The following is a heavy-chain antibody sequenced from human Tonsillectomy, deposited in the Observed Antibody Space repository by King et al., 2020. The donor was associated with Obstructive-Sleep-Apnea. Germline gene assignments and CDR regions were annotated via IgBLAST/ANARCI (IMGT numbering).Heavy chain of an antibody. Sequence: QLQESGPGLVKPSETLSLTCGVSGGSIKWSTYYWGWIRQPPGKGLEWIGSTYYNPSLKSRVNISVDTSKNQFSQKLSSVTAADTAVYYCASFGSTYYVAYWGQGTLVTVSS. V-gene: IGHV4-39*07. J-gene: IGHJ4*02. CDR1: GGSIKWSTYY. CDR3: ASFGSTYYVAY. D-gene: IGHD2-2*01. CDR2: T.